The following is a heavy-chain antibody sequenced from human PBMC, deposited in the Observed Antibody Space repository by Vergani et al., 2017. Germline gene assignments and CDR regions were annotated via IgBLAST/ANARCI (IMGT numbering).Heavy chain of an antibody. V-gene: IGHV1-18*01. D-gene: IGHD1-26*01. J-gene: IGHJ4*02. CDR2: ISAYNGNT. Sequence: QVQLVQSGAEVKKPGSSVKVSCKASGGTFSSYTISWVRQAPGQGLEWMGWISAYNGNTNYAQKPQGRVTMTTDTSTSTAYMELRSLRAEDTAVYYCAKGGRGSSFDYWGQGTLVTVSS. CDR3: AKGGRGSSFDY. CDR1: GGTFSSYT.